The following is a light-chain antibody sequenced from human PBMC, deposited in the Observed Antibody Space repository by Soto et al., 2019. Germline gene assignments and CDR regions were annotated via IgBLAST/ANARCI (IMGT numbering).Light chain of an antibody. V-gene: IGKV1-27*01. CDR1: QDINNY. Sequence: DIQMTQSPSSLSASVGDRVTITCRASQDINNYLAWYQQQPGKPPKLLIYAASTLQSGVPSRFSGGGSRTDFTLTINSLQPEDVATYYCQRYNNGPTVTFGPGTKV. J-gene: IGKJ3*01. CDR2: AAS. CDR3: QRYNNGPTVT.